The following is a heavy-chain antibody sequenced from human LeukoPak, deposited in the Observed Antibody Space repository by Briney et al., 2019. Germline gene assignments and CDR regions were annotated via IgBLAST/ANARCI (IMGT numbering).Heavy chain of an antibody. CDR2: ISGSGGST. V-gene: IGHV3-23*01. CDR1: GFTFSSYA. J-gene: IGHJ1*01. D-gene: IGHD3-3*01. CDR3: AKREEYDGFQH. Sequence: GGSLRLSCAASGFTFSSYAMSWARQAPGKGLEWVSAISGSGGSTYYADSAKGRFTISRDNSKNTLYLQMNSLRAEDAAVYYCAKREEYDGFQHWGQGTLVTVSS.